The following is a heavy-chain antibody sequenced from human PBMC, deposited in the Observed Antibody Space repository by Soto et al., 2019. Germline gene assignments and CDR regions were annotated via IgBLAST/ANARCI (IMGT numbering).Heavy chain of an antibody. CDR1: GGTFSSYA. V-gene: IGHV1-69*01. D-gene: IGHD2-21*02. CDR3: ARDLSSSTDVTHFDS. CDR2: IIPIFGTA. J-gene: IGHJ4*02. Sequence: VHLVQSETEVKKPGSSVRVSCKASGGTFSSYAISWVRQAPGQGLEWMGGIIPIFGTANYAQKFRGRVTMTADDSTDTAYMELRSLRSEDTAVYYCARDLSSSTDVTHFDSWGQGTLVTVSS.